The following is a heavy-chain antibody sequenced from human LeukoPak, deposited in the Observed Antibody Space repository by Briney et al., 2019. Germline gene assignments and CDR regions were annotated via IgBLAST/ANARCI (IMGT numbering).Heavy chain of an antibody. D-gene: IGHD2-15*01. V-gene: IGHV1-8*01. CDR1: GYTFTSYD. J-gene: IGHJ6*02. CDR2: MNPNSGNT. Sequence: ASVKVSCKASGYTFTSYDINWVRQATGQGLEWMGWMNPNSGNTGYAQKFQGRVTMTRNTSISTAYMELSSLRSEDTAMYYCARGPSWWVYYYYGMDVWGQGTTVTVSS. CDR3: ARGPSWWVYYYYGMDV.